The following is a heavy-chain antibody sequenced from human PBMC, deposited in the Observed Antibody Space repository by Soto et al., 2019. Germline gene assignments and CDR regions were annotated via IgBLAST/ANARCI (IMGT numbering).Heavy chain of an antibody. CDR1: GYTFSSYG. V-gene: IGHV1-18*01. D-gene: IGHD3-10*01. Sequence: QVQLVQSGVEVKKPGASVKVSCKASGYTFSSYGISWVRQAPGRGLEWMGWISAYNGNTNYAEKLQGRVTMTTDTSTSTGYMELRSLESDDTAVYYCASGWLSHLVRGVNPFDYWGQGTLVPVSS. CDR2: ISAYNGNT. J-gene: IGHJ4*02. CDR3: ASGWLSHLVRGVNPFDY.